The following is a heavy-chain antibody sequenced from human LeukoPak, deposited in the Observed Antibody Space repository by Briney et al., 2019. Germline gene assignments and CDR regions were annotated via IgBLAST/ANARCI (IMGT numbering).Heavy chain of an antibody. CDR1: GFILSNHW. Sequence: GGSLRLSCAASGFILSNHWMTWVRQAPGKGPEWVANINKDGSEKYYVDSVKGRFTISRDNAKNSLYLQMNSLRAEDTAVYYCARGVVYPAWSGPHWSDYWGQGALVTVSS. V-gene: IGHV3-7*01. D-gene: IGHD3-3*01. CDR2: INKDGSEK. J-gene: IGHJ4*02. CDR3: ARGVVYPAWSGPHWSDY.